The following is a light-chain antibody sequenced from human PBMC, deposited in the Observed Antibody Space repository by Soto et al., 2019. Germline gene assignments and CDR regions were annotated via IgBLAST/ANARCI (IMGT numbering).Light chain of an antibody. J-gene: IGKJ1*01. CDR3: QHYVTSLTT. Sequence: EIVLTPSPGTLSLSPGERATLSCRASQSVSSSYLAWYQQKPGQAPRLLIFGASIRVTGIPDRFIGSGSGTDFTLTISRLEPEDFAVYYCQHYVTSLTTFGQGTKVDIK. CDR1: QSVSSSY. CDR2: GAS. V-gene: IGKV3-20*01.